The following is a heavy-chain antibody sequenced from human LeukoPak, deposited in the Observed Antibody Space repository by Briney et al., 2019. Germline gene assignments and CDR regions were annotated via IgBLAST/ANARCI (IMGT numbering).Heavy chain of an antibody. CDR3: ARGNVVATSQIDY. J-gene: IGHJ4*02. Sequence: ASVKVSCKASGYTFTSYDINWVRQATGQGLEWMGWINPNSGNTGYAQKFQGRVTITRDTSISTAYMELSSLRSEDTAVYYCARGNVVATSQIDYWGQGTLVTVSS. CDR1: GYTFTSYD. D-gene: IGHD5-12*01. V-gene: IGHV1-8*03. CDR2: INPNSGNT.